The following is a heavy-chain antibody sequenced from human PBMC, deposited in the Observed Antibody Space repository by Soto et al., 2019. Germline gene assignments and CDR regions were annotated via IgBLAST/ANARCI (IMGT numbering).Heavy chain of an antibody. CDR2: IIPIFGTA. D-gene: IGHD4-17*01. J-gene: IGHJ1*01. Sequence: GASVKVSCKASGGTFSSYAISWVRQAPGQGLEWMGGIIPIFGTANYAQKFQGRVTITADESTSTAYMELSSLRSEDTAVYYCARLRGTTVVTQLEFGYFQHWGQGTLVTVSS. CDR1: GGTFSSYA. V-gene: IGHV1-69*13. CDR3: ARLRGTTVVTQLEFGYFQH.